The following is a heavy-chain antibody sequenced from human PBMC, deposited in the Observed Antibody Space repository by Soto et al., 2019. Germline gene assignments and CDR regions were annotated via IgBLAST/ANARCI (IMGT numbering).Heavy chain of an antibody. CDR1: VFTFSIYG. CDR3: AKASWKRELEPRFDY. V-gene: IGHV3-30*18. Sequence: GGYLRLSCVASVFTFSIYGMRWVRQAPGKGLEWVAVISYDGSNKYYADSVKGRFTISRDNAKNTLYLQMNSLRAEDTAVYYCAKASWKRELEPRFDYWGQGTVVTVSS. J-gene: IGHJ4*02. CDR2: ISYDGSNK. D-gene: IGHD1-1*01.